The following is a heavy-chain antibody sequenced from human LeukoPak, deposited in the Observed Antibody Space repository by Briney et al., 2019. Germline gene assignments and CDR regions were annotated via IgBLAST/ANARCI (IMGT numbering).Heavy chain of an antibody. D-gene: IGHD3-3*01. Sequence: ASVKVSCKASGYTFTGYYMHWVRQAPGQGLEWMGWINPNSGGTNYAQKFQGRVTMTRDTSISTAYMELSRLRSDDTAVYYCARAHYDFWSGPYYYYMDVWGKGTTVTVSS. CDR3: ARAHYDFWSGPYYYYMDV. J-gene: IGHJ6*03. V-gene: IGHV1-2*02. CDR2: INPNSGGT. CDR1: GYTFTGYY.